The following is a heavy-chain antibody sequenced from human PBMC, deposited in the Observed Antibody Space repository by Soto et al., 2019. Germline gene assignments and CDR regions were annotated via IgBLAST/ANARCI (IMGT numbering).Heavy chain of an antibody. D-gene: IGHD2-2*01. CDR2: IIPILGIA. CDR3: AREPLRYCSSTSCHPAGAFDI. CDR1: GGTFSSYT. J-gene: IGHJ3*02. Sequence: QVQLVQSGAEVKKPGSSVKVSCKASGGTFSSYTISWVRQAPGQGLEWMGRIIPILGIANYEQKFQGRVTITADKSTSTAYMELSSLRSEDTAVYYCAREPLRYCSSTSCHPAGAFDIWGQGTMVTVSS. V-gene: IGHV1-69*08.